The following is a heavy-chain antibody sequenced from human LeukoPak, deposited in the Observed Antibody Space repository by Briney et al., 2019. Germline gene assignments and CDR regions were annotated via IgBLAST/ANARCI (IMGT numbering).Heavy chain of an antibody. CDR3: ARDTDIVVVPAAMNYFDY. CDR2: ISYDGSNK. J-gene: IGHJ4*02. Sequence: GGSLRLSCAASGFTFSTYSMNWVRQAPGKGLEWVAVISYDGSNKYYADSVKGRFTISRDNSKNTLYLQMNSLRAEDTAVYYCARDTDIVVVPAAMNYFDYWGQGTLVTVSS. CDR1: GFTFSTYS. D-gene: IGHD2-2*01. V-gene: IGHV3-30*03.